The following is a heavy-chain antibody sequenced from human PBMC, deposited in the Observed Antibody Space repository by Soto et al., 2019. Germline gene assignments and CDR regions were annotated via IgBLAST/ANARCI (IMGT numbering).Heavy chain of an antibody. D-gene: IGHD4-17*01. Sequence: GGSLRLSCAASGFTFSSYSMNWVRQAPGKGLEWVSSISSSSYIYYADSVKGRFTISRDNAKNSLYLQMNSLRAEDTAVYYCARDLNHTVTRDFQHWGKGTLVTVS. CDR3: ARDLNHTVTRDFQH. CDR1: GFTFSSYS. J-gene: IGHJ1*01. V-gene: IGHV3-21*01. CDR2: ISSSSYI.